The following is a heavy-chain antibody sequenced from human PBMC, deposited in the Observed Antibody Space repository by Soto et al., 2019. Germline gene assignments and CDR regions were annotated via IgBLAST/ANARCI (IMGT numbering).Heavy chain of an antibody. D-gene: IGHD2-15*01. CDR2: ISSDGSAK. J-gene: IGHJ6*02. Sequence: PVGSLRLSCGVSGFTLSRYTMHWVRQAPGKGLEWVALISSDGSAKNYADSVKGRFTISRDDSLYLQMTSLRGEDTAVYYCARDGYCSGGSCLDGMDVWGQGTTVTVSS. V-gene: IGHV3-30-3*01. CDR3: ARDGYCSGGSCLDGMDV. CDR1: GFTLSRYT.